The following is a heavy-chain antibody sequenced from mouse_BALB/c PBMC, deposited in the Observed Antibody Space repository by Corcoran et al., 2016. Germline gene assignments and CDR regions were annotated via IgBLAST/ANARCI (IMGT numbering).Heavy chain of an antibody. J-gene: IGHJ3*01. D-gene: IGHD1-1*01. CDR2: IYPYNGGT. CDR1: GYTFTDYN. Sequence: EVQLQQSGPELVKPGASVKISCKASGYTFTDYNMHWVKQSHGKSLEWIGYIYPYNGGTGYNQKFKSKATLTVDNSSSTAYMELRSLTSEDSAVYYCARSGSSYGWFAYWGQGTLVTVSA. CDR3: ARSGSSYGWFAY. V-gene: IGHV1S29*02.